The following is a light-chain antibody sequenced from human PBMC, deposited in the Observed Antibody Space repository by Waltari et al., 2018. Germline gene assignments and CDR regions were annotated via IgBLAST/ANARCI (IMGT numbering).Light chain of an antibody. Sequence: IVLTQSPGTLSLSPGDRAPLPCKDSQRLGKNYVAWYQHKPGQAPSLDIYGASSRAAGIPDRFSGSGSGTDFTLTISRLEPEDFAVYYCQQYASSVLYTFGQGTKLEIK. V-gene: IGKV3-20*01. J-gene: IGKJ2*01. CDR3: QQYASSVLYT. CDR1: QRLGKNY. CDR2: GAS.